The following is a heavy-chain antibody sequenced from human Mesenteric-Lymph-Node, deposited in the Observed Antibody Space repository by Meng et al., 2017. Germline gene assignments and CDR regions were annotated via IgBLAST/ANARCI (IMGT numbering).Heavy chain of an antibody. J-gene: IGHJ4*02. CDR3: AREAYGWGTCALDY. CDR2: INVANSNT. V-gene: IGHV1-3*01. Sequence: QVQLVQAGAEGKKPGASVKVSCEASGYTFTSYAIHWVRQAPGQRLEWMGWINVANSNTKYSQKFQGRVTITRDTSARTAYMELSSLRSEDTAVYYCAREAYGWGTCALDYWGQGTLVTVSS. CDR1: GYTFTSYA. D-gene: IGHD3-10*01.